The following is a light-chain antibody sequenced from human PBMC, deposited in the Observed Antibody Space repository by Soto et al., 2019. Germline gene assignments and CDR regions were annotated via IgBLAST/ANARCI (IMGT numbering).Light chain of an antibody. CDR3: QQSYSTPLT. CDR1: QTISSW. CDR2: KAS. Sequence: DIQMTQSPSTLSASVVDRVTITGRASQTISSWLAWYQQKPGKAPKLLIYKASTLKSGVPSRFSGSGSGTEFTLTISSLQPEDFATYYCQQSYSTPLTFGGGTKVDIK. J-gene: IGKJ4*01. V-gene: IGKV1-5*03.